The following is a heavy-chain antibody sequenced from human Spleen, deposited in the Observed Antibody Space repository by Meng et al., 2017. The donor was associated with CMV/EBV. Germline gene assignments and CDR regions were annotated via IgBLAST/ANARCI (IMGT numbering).Heavy chain of an antibody. CDR3: ARSQYQLLSHIDY. Sequence: CKASGYNFTGYYMHWVRQAPGQGLEWMGWINPNSGGTNYAQKFQGRVTMTRDTSISTAYMELSRLRSDDTAVYYCARSQYQLLSHIDYWGQGTLVTVSS. CDR1: GYNFTGYY. J-gene: IGHJ4*02. D-gene: IGHD2-2*01. CDR2: INPNSGGT. V-gene: IGHV1-2*02.